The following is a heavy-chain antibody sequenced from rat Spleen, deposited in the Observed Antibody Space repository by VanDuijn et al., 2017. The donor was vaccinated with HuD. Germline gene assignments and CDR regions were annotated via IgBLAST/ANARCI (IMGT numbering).Heavy chain of an antibody. CDR3: AREGASDYFDY. Sequence: EVQLVESGGGLVQPGRSLKLSCAASGFTFSEYYMAWVRQAPTKGLEWVASISYDGDNTYYRDSVKGRVTFSRDNAKSSLYLQMDSLRSEDTATYYCAREGASDYFDYWGQGVMVTVSS. CDR2: ISYDGDNT. CDR1: GFTFSEYY. V-gene: IGHV5-20*01. J-gene: IGHJ2*01.